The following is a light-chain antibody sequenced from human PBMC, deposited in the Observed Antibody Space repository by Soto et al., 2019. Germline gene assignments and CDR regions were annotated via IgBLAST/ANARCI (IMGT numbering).Light chain of an antibody. Sequence: DIQMTQSPSTLSASVGDRVTITCRASQSLTNYLAWYQQTPGKAPKLLIYDASTLQTGVPSRFSGSGSGTEFTLTISSLQPDDCATYYWQQYKRCWAFGQGTKVEI. CDR1: QSLTNY. V-gene: IGKV1-5*01. CDR3: QQYKRCWA. CDR2: DAS. J-gene: IGKJ1*01.